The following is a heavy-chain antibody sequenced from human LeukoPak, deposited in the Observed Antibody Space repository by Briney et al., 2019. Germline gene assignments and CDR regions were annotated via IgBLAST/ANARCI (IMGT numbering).Heavy chain of an antibody. Sequence: GGSLRLSCAASGFTFSNYEMNWVRQAPGKGLEWVSYISSSGSTIYYADSVKGRFTISRDNAKNSLYLQMNSLRAEDTAVYYCARVVGMIVSPYQYYYYGMDVWGQGTTVTVSS. CDR3: ARVVGMIVSPYQYYYYGMDV. D-gene: IGHD3-22*01. CDR2: ISSSGSTI. J-gene: IGHJ6*02. V-gene: IGHV3-48*03. CDR1: GFTFSNYE.